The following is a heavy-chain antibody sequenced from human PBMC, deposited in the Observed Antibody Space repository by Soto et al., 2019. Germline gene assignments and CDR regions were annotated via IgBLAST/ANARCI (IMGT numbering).Heavy chain of an antibody. CDR1: GFSFSIHY. CDR3: AKERVGGHHWFDP. V-gene: IGHV3-23*01. D-gene: IGHD6-19*01. Sequence: GWLRLACEVSGFSFSIHYMAWVLQALGKGLEWVSSIDNGGTTFYADSVKGRFTISRDNSKNTLYLQMNGLKVEDTAVYYCAKERVGGHHWFDPWGQGALVTVPQ. CDR2: IDNGGTT. J-gene: IGHJ5*01.